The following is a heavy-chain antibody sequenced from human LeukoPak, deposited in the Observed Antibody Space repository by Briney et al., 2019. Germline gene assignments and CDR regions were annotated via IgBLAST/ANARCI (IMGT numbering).Heavy chain of an antibody. Sequence: SETLSLTCTVSGGSISSSSYYWGWIRQPPGKGLEWIGSIYYSGSTYYNPSLKSRVTISVDTSKNQFSLKLSSVTAADTAVYYCARRHSLTAMATDDAFDIWGQGTMVTVSS. D-gene: IGHD5-18*01. J-gene: IGHJ3*02. CDR3: ARRHSLTAMATDDAFDI. CDR2: IYYSGST. V-gene: IGHV4-39*01. CDR1: GGSISSSSYY.